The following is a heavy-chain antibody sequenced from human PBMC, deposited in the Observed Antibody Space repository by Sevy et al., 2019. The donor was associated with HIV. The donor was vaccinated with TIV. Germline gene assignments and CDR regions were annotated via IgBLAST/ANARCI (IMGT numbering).Heavy chain of an antibody. V-gene: IGHV4-59*01. D-gene: IGHD6-19*01. Sequence: SETLSLTCTVSGGSISSYYWTWIRQPPGKGLEWIGYIHDIGSTNYNPSLKSRVTISVATSKNQFSLRLRSLTAAHTAVYFCARVSRGSFDSWGQGTLVTVSS. CDR1: GGSISSYY. CDR2: IHDIGST. CDR3: ARVSRGSFDS. J-gene: IGHJ4*02.